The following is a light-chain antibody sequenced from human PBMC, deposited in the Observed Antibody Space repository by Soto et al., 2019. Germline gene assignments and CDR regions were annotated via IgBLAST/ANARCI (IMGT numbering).Light chain of an antibody. J-gene: IGLJ2*01. CDR3: QSYDSSLSRV. CDR1: SSNIGAGYD. V-gene: IGLV1-40*01. CDR2: GNS. Sequence: QLVLTQPPSVSGAPGQRVTISCTGSSSNIGAGYDVHWYQQLPGTAPKLLIYGNSNRPSGVPDRFSGSKSGTSAFLAITGLQAEDEADYYCQSYDSSLSRVFGGGTKVTVL.